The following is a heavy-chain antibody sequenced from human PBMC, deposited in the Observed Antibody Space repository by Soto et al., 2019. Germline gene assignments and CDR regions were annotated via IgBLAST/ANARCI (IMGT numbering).Heavy chain of an antibody. V-gene: IGHV1-69*06. CDR2: IIPIFGTA. J-gene: IGHJ5*02. Sequence: SVKVSCKASGGTFSSYAISWVRQAPGQGLEWMGGIIPIFGTANYAQKFQGRVTITADKSTSTAYMELSSLRSEDTAVYYCARDSYSRSRKTGYLANWFDPWGQGTLVNVCS. CDR3: ARDSYSRSRKTGYLANWFDP. CDR1: GGTFSSYA. D-gene: IGHD6-13*01.